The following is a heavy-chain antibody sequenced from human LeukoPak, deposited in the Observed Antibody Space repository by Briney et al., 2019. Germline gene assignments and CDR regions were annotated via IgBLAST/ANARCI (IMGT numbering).Heavy chain of an antibody. V-gene: IGHV5-51*01. D-gene: IGHD3-9*01. Sequence: GESLKIACKGSGYSLTSYWIGWVRQMAGKGLEWMGIIYPGDSDTRDSPSFQGQVTISADKSISTAYLQWSSLKASDTAMYYCARTAILTGYDRYWYFDLWGRGTLVTVSS. CDR3: ARTAILTGYDRYWYFDL. CDR1: GYSLTSYW. CDR2: IYPGDSDT. J-gene: IGHJ2*01.